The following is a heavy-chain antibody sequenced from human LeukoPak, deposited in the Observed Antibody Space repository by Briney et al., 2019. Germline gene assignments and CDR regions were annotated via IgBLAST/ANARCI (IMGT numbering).Heavy chain of an antibody. CDR3: ARDLTYDILTGYYIGNFDY. Sequence: GGSLRLSCAASGFTFSSYSMNWVRQAPGKGLEWVSSISSSSSYIYYADSVKGRFTISRDNAKNSLYLQMNSLRAEDTAVYYCARDLTYDILTGYYIGNFDYWGQGTLVTVSS. CDR2: ISSSSSYI. V-gene: IGHV3-21*01. J-gene: IGHJ4*02. CDR1: GFTFSSYS. D-gene: IGHD3-9*01.